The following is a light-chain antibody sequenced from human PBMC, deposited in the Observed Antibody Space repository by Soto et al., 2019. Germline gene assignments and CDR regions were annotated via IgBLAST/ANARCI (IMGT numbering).Light chain of an antibody. CDR1: SGDVASYNY. V-gene: IGLV2-14*01. Sequence: QSVLTQPASVSGSPGQSITISCTGTSGDVASYNYVSWYQQHPGKAPQVLIYDVSSRPSGISSRFSGSKSGNTASLTISGLQAEDEADYYCSSSSSSSTRYVFRTGTKVPVL. CDR2: DVS. CDR3: SSSSSSSTRYV. J-gene: IGLJ1*01.